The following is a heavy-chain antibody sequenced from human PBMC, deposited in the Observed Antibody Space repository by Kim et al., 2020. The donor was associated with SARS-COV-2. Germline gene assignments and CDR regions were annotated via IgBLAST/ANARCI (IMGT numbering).Heavy chain of an antibody. Sequence: SLRLSCTASGFTFGDYAMSWVRQAPGKGLEWVGFIRSKAYGGTTEYAASVKGRFTISRDDSKSIAYLQMNSLKTEDTAVYYCTRGLTLFGSGSYYSYYYYMDVWGEGTTVTVSS. D-gene: IGHD3-10*01. V-gene: IGHV3-49*04. J-gene: IGHJ6*03. CDR1: GFTFGDYA. CDR2: IRSKAYGGTT. CDR3: TRGLTLFGSGSYYSYYYYMDV.